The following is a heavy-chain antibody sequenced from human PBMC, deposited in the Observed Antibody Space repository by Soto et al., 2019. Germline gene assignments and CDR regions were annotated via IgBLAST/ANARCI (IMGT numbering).Heavy chain of an antibody. J-gene: IGHJ6*02. CDR2: INHSGST. D-gene: IGHD3-10*01. V-gene: IGHV4-34*01. Sequence: QVQLQQWGAGLLKPSETLSLTCAVYGGSFSGYYWSWIRQPPGKGLEWIGEINHSGSTNYNPSSTCRVTISVDASKNQFSLMLSSVSAADTAVYYFARAKVLLWFGELSLFRTPSYYYGMDVWGQGTTVTVSS. CDR1: GGSFSGYY. CDR3: ARAKVLLWFGELSLFRTPSYYYGMDV.